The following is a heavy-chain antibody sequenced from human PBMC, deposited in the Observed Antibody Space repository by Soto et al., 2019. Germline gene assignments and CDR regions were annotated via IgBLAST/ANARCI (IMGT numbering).Heavy chain of an antibody. D-gene: IGHD3-10*01. Sequence: EVQLVESGGGLVKPGGSLRLSCAASGFTFSSYWMSWVRQAPGKGLEWVANIKQDGSEQYYVDSVKGRFTISRDNAKNSLYLQMKSLRAEDTAVYFCARVGAREVIRAAFDIWGQGTMVTVSS. CDR2: IKQDGSEQ. V-gene: IGHV3-7*03. CDR1: GFTFSSYW. J-gene: IGHJ3*02. CDR3: ARVGAREVIRAAFDI.